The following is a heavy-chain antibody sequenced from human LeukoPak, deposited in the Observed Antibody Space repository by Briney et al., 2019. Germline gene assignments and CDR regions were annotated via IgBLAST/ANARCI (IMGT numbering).Heavy chain of an antibody. CDR1: GFTFSSYE. V-gene: IGHV3-48*03. CDR3: ARFPTSSRETAFDI. Sequence: GGPLRLSCAASGFTFSSYEMNWVRHAPGEGLEWVSYISSSGSTIYYADSVQGRFTISSDHAQNSLYLHMTSRTAEDTAVYYCARFPTSSRETAFDIWGQGTMVTVSS. D-gene: IGHD1-26*01. J-gene: IGHJ3*02. CDR2: ISSSGSTI.